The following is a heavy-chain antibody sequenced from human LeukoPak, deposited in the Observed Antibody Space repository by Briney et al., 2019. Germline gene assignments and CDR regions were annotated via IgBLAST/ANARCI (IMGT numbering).Heavy chain of an antibody. D-gene: IGHD3-9*01. CDR1: GGSISSSSYY. CDR3: ARHVAYYDILTGYYRHDAFDI. V-gene: IGHV4-39*07. Sequence: SETLSLTCTVSGGSISSSSYYWGWIRQPPGKGLEWIGSIYYSGSTYYNPSLKSRVTISVDTSKNQFSLKLSSVTAADTAVYYCARHVAYYDILTGYYRHDAFDIWGQGTMVTVSS. CDR2: IYYSGST. J-gene: IGHJ3*02.